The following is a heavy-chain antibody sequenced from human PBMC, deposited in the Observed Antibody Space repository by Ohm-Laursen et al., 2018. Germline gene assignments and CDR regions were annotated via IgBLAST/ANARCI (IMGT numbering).Heavy chain of an antibody. Sequence: SQTLSLTCTVSGGSISSSSYYWGWIRQPPGKGLEWIGSIYYSGSTYYNPSLKSRFTISVDTSKNQFSLKLSSVTAADTAVYYCARHPDSYCSGGSCYSDWYFDLWGRGTLVTVSS. CDR2: IYYSGST. D-gene: IGHD2-15*01. CDR3: ARHPDSYCSGGSCYSDWYFDL. CDR1: GGSISSSSYY. V-gene: IGHV4-39*01. J-gene: IGHJ2*01.